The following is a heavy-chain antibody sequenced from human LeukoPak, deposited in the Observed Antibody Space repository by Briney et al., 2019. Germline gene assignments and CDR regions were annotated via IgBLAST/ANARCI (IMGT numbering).Heavy chain of an antibody. V-gene: IGHV3-23*01. D-gene: IGHD6-19*01. J-gene: IGHJ4*02. CDR3: AKDRRSSGWFN. Sequence: GGSLRLSCAASGFAFSSYAMSWVRQAPGKGLEWVSAISGSGGSTYYADSVKGRFTISRDNSKNTLYLQMNSLRAEDTAVYYCAKDRRSSGWFNWGQGTLVTVSS. CDR2: ISGSGGST. CDR1: GFAFSSYA.